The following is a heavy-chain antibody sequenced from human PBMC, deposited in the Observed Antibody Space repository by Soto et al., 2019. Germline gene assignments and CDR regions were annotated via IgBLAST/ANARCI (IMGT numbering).Heavy chain of an antibody. CDR1: GYTFANYG. V-gene: IGHV1-8*02. J-gene: IGHJ4*02. D-gene: IGHD2-15*01. CDR2: MNPNSGNT. Sequence: ASVKVSCKASGYTFANYGVGWVRQATGQGLEWMGWMNPNSGNTGYAQKFQGRVTMTRNTSISTAYMELSSLRSEDTAVYYCAVDIVVVVAAQAIWGQGTLVTVSS. CDR3: AVDIVVVVAAQAI.